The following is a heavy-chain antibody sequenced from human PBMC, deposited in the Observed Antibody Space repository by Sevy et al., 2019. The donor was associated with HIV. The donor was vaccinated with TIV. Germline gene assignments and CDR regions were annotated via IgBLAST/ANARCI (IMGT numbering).Heavy chain of an antibody. V-gene: IGHV1-69*06. CDR1: GGTFSSYA. CDR3: AKYRPTGGAFDI. D-gene: IGHD2-2*01. Sequence: VKVSCKASGGTFSSYAISWVRQAPGQGLEWMGGIIPIFGTANYAQKFQGRVTITADKSTSTAYMELSSLRSEDKAVYYWAKYRPTGGAFDIWGQGTMVTVSS. CDR2: IIPIFGTA. J-gene: IGHJ3*02.